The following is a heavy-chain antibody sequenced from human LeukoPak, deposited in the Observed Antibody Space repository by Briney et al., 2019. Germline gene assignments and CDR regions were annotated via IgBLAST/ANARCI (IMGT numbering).Heavy chain of an antibody. J-gene: IGHJ4*02. V-gene: IGHV3-33*01. D-gene: IGHD2-15*01. Sequence: PGGSLRLSCAASGFTFSSYGMHWVRQAPGKGLEWVAVIWYDGSKEYLADSVKGRFTISRDNSKNTLYLQMNSLQAEDTAVYYCAPDLRGAAWSLDYWGQGTLVTVSS. CDR2: IWYDGSKE. CDR3: APDLRGAAWSLDY. CDR1: GFTFSSYG.